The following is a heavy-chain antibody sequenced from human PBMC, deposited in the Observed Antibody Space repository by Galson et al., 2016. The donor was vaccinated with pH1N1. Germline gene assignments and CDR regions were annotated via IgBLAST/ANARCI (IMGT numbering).Heavy chain of an antibody. CDR3: ARGVIDYDFWSGYQDHAAFDI. CDR1: GDSVSSNSAT. CDR2: TYYRSKWYK. D-gene: IGHD3-3*01. J-gene: IGHJ3*02. Sequence: CAISGDSVSSNSATWNWIRQSPSRGLEWLGRTYYRSKWYKDYAESVKSRIIISPDTSKNQLSLRLNSVTPADTAAYYCARGVIDYDFWSGYQDHAAFDIWGQGTMVIVSS. V-gene: IGHV6-1*01.